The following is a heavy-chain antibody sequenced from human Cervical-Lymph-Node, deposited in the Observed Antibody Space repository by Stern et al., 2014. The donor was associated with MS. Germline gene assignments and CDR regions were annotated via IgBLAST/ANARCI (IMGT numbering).Heavy chain of an antibody. Sequence: QVQLMQSGAEVKKPGSSVKVSCKSSGGSFSSSAVNWVRQAPGQGLEWLGEIIPISDIEKYAQNFQGRVAITADESTSTIYMELTSLRSDDTAIYYCARRKRFLAPFFGFDLWGQGTMVTVSS. CDR2: IIPISDIE. D-gene: IGHD3-3*01. V-gene: IGHV1-69*01. CDR3: ARRKRFLAPFFGFDL. J-gene: IGHJ3*01. CDR1: GGSFSSSA.